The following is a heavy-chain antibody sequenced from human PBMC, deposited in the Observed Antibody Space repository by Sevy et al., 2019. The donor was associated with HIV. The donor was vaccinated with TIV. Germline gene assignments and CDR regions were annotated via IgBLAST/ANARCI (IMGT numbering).Heavy chain of an antibody. CDR2: IYHSGST. CDR1: GYSISSGYY. J-gene: IGHJ4*02. CDR3: ARDHKVLWFGELSY. D-gene: IGHD3-10*01. V-gene: IGHV4-38-2*02. Sequence: SETLSLTCAVSGYSISSGYYWGWIRQPPGKGLEWIGSIYHSGSTYYNPSLKSRVTISVDTSKNQFSLKLSSVTAADTAVYYCARDHKVLWFGELSYWGQGTLVTVSS.